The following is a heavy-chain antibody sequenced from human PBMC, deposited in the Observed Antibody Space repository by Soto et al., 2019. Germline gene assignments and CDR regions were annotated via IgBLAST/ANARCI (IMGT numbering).Heavy chain of an antibody. Sequence: QVQLVESGGGVVQPGRSLRLSCAASGFTFSSYGMHWVRQAPGKGLEWVAVIWYDGSNKYYADSVKGRFTISRDNSKNTLYLLMNSLRAEDTAVYYCAREGSSWDYYYYYGMDVWGQGTTVTVSS. D-gene: IGHD6-13*01. CDR3: AREGSSWDYYYYYGMDV. CDR1: GFTFSSYG. V-gene: IGHV3-33*01. CDR2: IWYDGSNK. J-gene: IGHJ6*02.